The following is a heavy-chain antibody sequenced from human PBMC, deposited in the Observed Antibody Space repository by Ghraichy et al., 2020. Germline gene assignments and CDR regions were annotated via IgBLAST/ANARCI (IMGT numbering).Heavy chain of an antibody. D-gene: IGHD3-3*01. CDR2: IYHSGST. CDR3: ARVKDFWSGYWMSWFDP. V-gene: IGHV4-38-2*01. CDR1: GYSISSGYY. J-gene: IGHJ5*02. Sequence: SETLSLTCAVSGYSISSGYYWGWIRQPPGKGLEWIGSIYHSGSTYYNPSLKSRVTISVDTSKNQFSLKLSSVTAADTAVYYCARVKDFWSGYWMSWFDPWGQGTLVTVSS.